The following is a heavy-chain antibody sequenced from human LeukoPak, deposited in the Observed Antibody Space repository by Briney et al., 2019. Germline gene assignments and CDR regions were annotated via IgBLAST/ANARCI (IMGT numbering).Heavy chain of an antibody. Sequence: QTGGSLRLSCAASGFTFSSYGMHWVRQAPGKGLEWVAVISNDGSNKNYGDSVKGRFTISRDNSKNTLYLQMNSLRAEDTAVYYCAKDFSRGLVVIAATFDYWGQGTLVTVSS. J-gene: IGHJ4*02. CDR1: GFTFSSYG. V-gene: IGHV3-30*18. D-gene: IGHD2-15*01. CDR3: AKDFSRGLVVIAATFDY. CDR2: ISNDGSNK.